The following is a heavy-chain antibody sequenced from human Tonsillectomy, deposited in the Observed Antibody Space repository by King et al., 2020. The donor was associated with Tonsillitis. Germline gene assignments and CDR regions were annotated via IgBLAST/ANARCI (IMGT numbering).Heavy chain of an antibody. Sequence: QLVQSGAEVKKHGSSVKVSCKASGGIFSSYAISWVRQAPGQGLEWMGRIIPILGIANYAQKFQGRVTITADKSTSTAYMEMSSLRSEDTAVYYCARHSGYCSGGSCYGFYYYYMDVWGKGTTVTVSS. D-gene: IGHD2-15*01. V-gene: IGHV1-69*04. CDR1: GGIFSSYA. CDR3: ARHSGYCSGGSCYGFYYYYMDV. CDR2: IIPILGIA. J-gene: IGHJ6*03.